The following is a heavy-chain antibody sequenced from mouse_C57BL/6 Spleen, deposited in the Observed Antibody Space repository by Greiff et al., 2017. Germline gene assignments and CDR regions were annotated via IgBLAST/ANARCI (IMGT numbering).Heavy chain of an antibody. J-gene: IGHJ3*01. D-gene: IGHD2-4*01. CDR1: GFTFSSYA. V-gene: IGHV5-9-1*02. Sequence: EVKLVESGEGLVKPGGSLKLSCAASGFTFSSYAMSWVRQTPEKRLEWVAYISSGGDYIYYADTVKGRFTISRDNARNTLYLQMSSLKSEDTAMYYCTRDRGYDDDEAWFAYWGQGTLVTVSA. CDR2: ISSGGDYI. CDR3: TRDRGYDDDEAWFAY.